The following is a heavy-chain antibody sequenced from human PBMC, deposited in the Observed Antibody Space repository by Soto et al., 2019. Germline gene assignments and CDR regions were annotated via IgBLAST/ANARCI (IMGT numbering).Heavy chain of an antibody. CDR1: GYSFTSYW. CDR2: IDPSDSYT. D-gene: IGHD2-15*01. CDR3: AVARYCSGGSCSYYYYGMDV. V-gene: IGHV5-10-1*01. Sequence: GEPLKISCKGSGYSFTSYWISWVRQMPGKGLEWMGRIDPSDSYTNYSPSFQGHVTISADKSISTAYLQLSSLKASDTAMYYCAVARYCSGGSCSYYYYGMDVWGQGTTVTVSS. J-gene: IGHJ6*02.